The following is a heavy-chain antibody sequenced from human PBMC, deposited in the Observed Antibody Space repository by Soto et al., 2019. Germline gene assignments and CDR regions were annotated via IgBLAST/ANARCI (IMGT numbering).Heavy chain of an antibody. CDR1: GYTFTSYG. V-gene: IGHV1-69*04. CDR2: IVPNIGIA. Sequence: SVKVSCKASGYTFTSYGISWVRQAPGQGLEWMGRIVPNIGIANYAQKFQGRVTITADKSTSTAYMELSSLRSEDTAVYYCASHYQLLVFDYWGQGTLVTVSS. J-gene: IGHJ4*02. D-gene: IGHD2-2*01. CDR3: ASHYQLLVFDY.